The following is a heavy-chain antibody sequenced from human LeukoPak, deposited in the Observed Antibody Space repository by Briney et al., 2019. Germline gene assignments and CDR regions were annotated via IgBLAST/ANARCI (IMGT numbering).Heavy chain of an antibody. CDR2: IFHTGDT. Sequence: SETLSLTCSVSDDSIISDYYWSWIRQSPGKGLEWIGSIFHTGDTYYNPSLKSRVTISMDMSKNVFSLKLTFVTAADTAVYYCTRDSELRWFYSWGQGTLVTVSS. V-gene: IGHV4-38-2*02. CDR1: DDSIISDYY. J-gene: IGHJ5*01. D-gene: IGHD1-14*01. CDR3: TRDSELRWFYS.